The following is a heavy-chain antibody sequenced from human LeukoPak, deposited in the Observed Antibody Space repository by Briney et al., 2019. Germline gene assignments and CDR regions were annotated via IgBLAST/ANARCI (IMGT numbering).Heavy chain of an antibody. CDR2: IRSKAYGGTP. Sequence: GGSLRLSCTASGFTFDDYTMSWVRQAPGKGLEWVGFIRSKAYGGTPEYAASVKGRFTISRDDYKSIAYLQMNSLKIEDTAVYYCTRDLDDWELQRLDYWGQGTLVTVSS. CDR3: TRDLDDWELQRLDY. CDR1: GFTFDDYT. D-gene: IGHD1-26*01. J-gene: IGHJ4*02. V-gene: IGHV3-49*04.